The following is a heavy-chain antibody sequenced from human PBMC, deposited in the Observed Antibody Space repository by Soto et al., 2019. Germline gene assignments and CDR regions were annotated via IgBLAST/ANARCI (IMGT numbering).Heavy chain of an antibody. V-gene: IGHV1-69*01. Sequence: QVQLVQSGAEVKKPGSSVKVSCKASGGTFSSYAISWVRQAPGQVHEWMGGIIPNFGTANYAQKFQCRVTITADESTSTAYMELSRLRSEDTAVYYWARGPIVVVPAANLNWFDPWGQGTMVTVSS. CDR1: GGTFSSYA. D-gene: IGHD2-2*01. CDR3: ARGPIVVVPAANLNWFDP. J-gene: IGHJ5*02. CDR2: IIPNFGTA.